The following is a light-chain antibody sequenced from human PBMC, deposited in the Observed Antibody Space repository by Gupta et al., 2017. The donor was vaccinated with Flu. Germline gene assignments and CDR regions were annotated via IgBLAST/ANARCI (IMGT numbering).Light chain of an antibody. J-gene: IGKJ4*01. V-gene: IGKV1-39*01. CDR1: QMIGIY. CDR3: QQSHSPPLT. Sequence: RAAPVRDRVTISCRASQMIGIYLHWYQHKSGKAPKVLIYGASNLQGGVPLRFSGSGSGTEFTLTINSLQPEDFAIYYCQQSHSPPLTFGGGTKVEIK. CDR2: GAS.